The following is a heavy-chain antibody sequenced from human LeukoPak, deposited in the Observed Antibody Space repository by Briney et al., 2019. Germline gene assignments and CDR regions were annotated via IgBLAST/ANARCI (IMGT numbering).Heavy chain of an antibody. CDR3: ARHGKFRGSSGWRNWFDP. Sequence: SETLSLTCTVSGGSISSSSYYWGWIRQPPGKGLEWIGSIYYSGSTYYNPSLKSRVTISVDTSKNQFSLKLSSVTAADTAVYYCARHGKFRGSSGWRNWFDPWGQGTLVTVSS. D-gene: IGHD6-19*01. CDR1: GGSISSSSYY. V-gene: IGHV4-39*01. J-gene: IGHJ5*02. CDR2: IYYSGST.